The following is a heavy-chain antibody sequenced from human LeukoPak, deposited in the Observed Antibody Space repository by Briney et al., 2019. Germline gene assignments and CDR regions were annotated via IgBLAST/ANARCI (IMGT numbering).Heavy chain of an antibody. D-gene: IGHD2-8*01. V-gene: IGHV3-7*01. CDR2: IKQDGSAK. CDR3: ARDGVWSRDY. J-gene: IGHJ4*02. Sequence: PGGSLRLSCAASGFTFSNHWMSWVRQAPGKGLEWVANIKQDGSAKYYVDSVKGRFTISRDNAKNSLFLQMNSLRAEDTAVYYCARDGVWSRDYWGQGTLVTVSS. CDR1: GFTFSNHW.